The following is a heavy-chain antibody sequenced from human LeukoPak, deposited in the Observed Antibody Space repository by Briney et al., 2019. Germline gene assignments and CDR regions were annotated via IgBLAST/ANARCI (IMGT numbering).Heavy chain of an antibody. V-gene: IGHV1-24*01. CDR1: GYTLTELS. CDR3: ATDGRKKYYYDSSGLV. CDR2: FDPEDGET. J-gene: IGHJ4*02. D-gene: IGHD3-22*01. Sequence: GASVKVPCKVSGYTLTELSMHWVRQAPGKGLEWMGGFDPEDGETIYAQKFQGRVTMTEDTSTDTAYMELSSLRSEDTAVYYCATDGRKKYYYDSSGLVWGQGTLVTVSS.